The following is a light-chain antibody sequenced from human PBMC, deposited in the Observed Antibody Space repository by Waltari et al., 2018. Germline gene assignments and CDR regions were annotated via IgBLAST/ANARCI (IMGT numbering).Light chain of an antibody. J-gene: IGLJ3*02. Sequence: SYVLTQAPSVSVAPGQAARITCEGDDLGSKSVHWYQQKPGHAPLLVVYDNRVRPSGIPDRCSGSNSGNTATLTISGVEAGDEADYYCQVRDSSSDYRVFGGGTKLTVL. CDR2: DNR. V-gene: IGLV3-21*02. CDR3: QVRDSSSDYRV. CDR1: DLGSKS.